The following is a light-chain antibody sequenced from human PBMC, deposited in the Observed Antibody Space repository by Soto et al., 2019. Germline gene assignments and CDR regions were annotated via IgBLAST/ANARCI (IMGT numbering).Light chain of an antibody. J-gene: IGKJ1*01. CDR2: GAS. CDR3: QQYNNWSPWT. CDR1: QSVSSN. V-gene: IGKV3-15*01. Sequence: EIVMTQSPATLSVSPGERATLSCRASQSVSSNLAWYQQKPGQAPRLLIYGASTRATGIPARFSGSGSGTEFTLSISSLQSQDFIYYYCQQYNNWSPWTFGQGTKVEI.